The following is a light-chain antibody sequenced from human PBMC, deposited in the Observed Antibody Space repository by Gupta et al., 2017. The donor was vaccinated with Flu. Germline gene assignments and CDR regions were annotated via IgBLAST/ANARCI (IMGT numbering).Light chain of an antibody. CDR3: QVWDTSSDNWV. CDR2: DDS. CDR1: NIGSKS. Sequence: SYVLTHPPSVSVAPGKTARITCGGNNIGSKSVHWYQQKPGQAPVLVVCDDSDRPSGIPERFSGSNSGTTATLTISRVEAGDEADYYCQVWDTSSDNWVFGGGTKLTVL. V-gene: IGLV3-21*03. J-gene: IGLJ3*02.